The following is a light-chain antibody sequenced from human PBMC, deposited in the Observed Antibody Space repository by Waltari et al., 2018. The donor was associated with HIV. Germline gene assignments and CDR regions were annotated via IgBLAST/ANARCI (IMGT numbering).Light chain of an antibody. J-gene: IGLJ2*01. V-gene: IGLV1-44*01. CDR3: STWDERLNGVV. Sequence: QSLFTQPPSASGQPGPMFTISCSGDTPDYGCSNLNQYQQFTRAAPKLLIYADAQRPSGVPDRFSGSKSGTAASLVISGLQSEDEADYYCSTWDERLNGVVFGGGTRLTVV. CDR1: TPDYGCSN. CDR2: ADA.